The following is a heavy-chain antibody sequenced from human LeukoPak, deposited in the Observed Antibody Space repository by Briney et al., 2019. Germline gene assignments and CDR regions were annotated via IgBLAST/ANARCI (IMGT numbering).Heavy chain of an antibody. D-gene: IGHD3-3*01. CDR2: INHSGST. V-gene: IGHV4-34*01. CDR1: GGSFSGYY. Sequence: SETLSLTCAVYGGSFSGYYWSWIRQPPGKGLEWIGEINHSGSTNYNPSLKSRVTISVDTSKNQFSLKLSSVTAADTAVYYCVRGVYDFWSGYSTYYYYYGMDVWGQGTTVTVSS. J-gene: IGHJ6*02. CDR3: VRGVYDFWSGYSTYYYYYGMDV.